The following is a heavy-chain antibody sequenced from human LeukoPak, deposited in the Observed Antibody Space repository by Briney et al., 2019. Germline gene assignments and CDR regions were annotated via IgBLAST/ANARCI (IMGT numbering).Heavy chain of an antibody. D-gene: IGHD3-10*01. Sequence: SETLSLTCTVSGGSISSSSYYWGWIRQPPGKGLEWIGNIYYSGSTNYNPSLKSRVTISVDTSKNQFSLKLSSVTAADTAVYYCARQDYYGSGSYYTLFDYWGQGTLVTVSS. CDR1: GGSISSSSYY. CDR2: IYYSGST. J-gene: IGHJ4*02. CDR3: ARQDYYGSGSYYTLFDY. V-gene: IGHV4-61*05.